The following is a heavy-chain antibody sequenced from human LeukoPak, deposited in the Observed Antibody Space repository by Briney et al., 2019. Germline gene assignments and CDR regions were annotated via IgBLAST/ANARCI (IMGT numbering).Heavy chain of an antibody. CDR2: IDYSGSA. Sequence: PETLSLTCTVSGGSISTFYWSWVRQPPGKGLEYIGYIDYSGSANYNPSLKSRVTISVDTSKNQFSLKLSSVTAADTAIYYCARWRYLDVWGQGTTVTVSS. CDR1: GGSISTFY. CDR3: ARWRYLDV. J-gene: IGHJ6*02. V-gene: IGHV4-59*01. D-gene: IGHD3-9*01.